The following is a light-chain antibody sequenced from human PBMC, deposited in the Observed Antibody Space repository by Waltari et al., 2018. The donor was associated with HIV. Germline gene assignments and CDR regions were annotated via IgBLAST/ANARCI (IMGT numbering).Light chain of an antibody. CDR3: GTWDSSLSAWV. Sequence: QSVLTQPPSVSAAPGQKVTISCSGYSSNIGRNFVSWYQQIPGTAPKLLSYDNDKRPAGIPDRFSGSKSGTSATLGITGLQTGDEADYYCGTWDSSLSAWVFGGGTKLTVL. V-gene: IGLV1-51*01. J-gene: IGLJ3*02. CDR1: SSNIGRNF. CDR2: DND.